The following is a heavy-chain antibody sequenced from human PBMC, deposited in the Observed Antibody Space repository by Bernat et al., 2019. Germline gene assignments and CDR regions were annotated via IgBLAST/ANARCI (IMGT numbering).Heavy chain of an antibody. CDR2: IYYSGST. Sequence: QLQLQESGPGLVKPSETLSLTCTVSGGSISSSSYYWGWIRQPPGKGLEWIGSIYYSGSTYYNPSLKSRVTISVDTSKNQFSLKLSSVTAADTAVYYCARRPAGSGQTGWFGPWGQGTLVTVSS. J-gene: IGHJ5*02. D-gene: IGHD3-10*01. CDR1: GGSISSSSYY. CDR3: ARRPAGSGQTGWFGP. V-gene: IGHV4-39*01.